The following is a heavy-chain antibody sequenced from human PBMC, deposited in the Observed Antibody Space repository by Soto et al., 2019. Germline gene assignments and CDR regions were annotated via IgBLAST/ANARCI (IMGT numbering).Heavy chain of an antibody. Sequence: EVQLVESGGGLVQPGGSLRLSCAAYGFPFSSYWMHWVRQAPGKGLVWVSRINSDGHSTSYADSVKGRFTISRDNAKNTLYLQMNRLRAEDTAVYYCARDYGDYPPSDYWGQGTLVTVSS. CDR2: INSDGHST. J-gene: IGHJ4*02. CDR1: GFPFSSYW. D-gene: IGHD4-17*01. V-gene: IGHV3-74*01. CDR3: ARDYGDYPPSDY.